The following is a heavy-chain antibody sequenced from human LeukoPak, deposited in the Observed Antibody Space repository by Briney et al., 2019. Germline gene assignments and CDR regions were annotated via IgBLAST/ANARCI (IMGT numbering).Heavy chain of an antibody. J-gene: IGHJ3*02. V-gene: IGHV1-2*02. D-gene: IGHD1-26*01. CDR3: AREEIVVRELSEDSAFDI. CDR2: INPNSGGT. Sequence: ASVKVSCKASGYTFTGYYMHWVRQAPGQGLEWMGWINPNSGGTNYAQKFQGRVTMTRDTSISTAYMELSRLRSDDTAVYYCAREEIVVRELSEDSAFDIWGQGTMVTVSS. CDR1: GYTFTGYY.